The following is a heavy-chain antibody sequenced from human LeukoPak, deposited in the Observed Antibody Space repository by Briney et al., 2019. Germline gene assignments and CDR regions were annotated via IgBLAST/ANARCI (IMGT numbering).Heavy chain of an antibody. CDR3: TIGLAGDWDAFDI. V-gene: IGHV1-3*01. CDR2: IHADSGNT. CDR1: GYTFTICA. J-gene: IGHJ3*02. D-gene: IGHD6-19*01. Sequence: GASVKVSCKPSGYTFTICAVHWVRQAPGQRFEWMGWIHADSGNTKYSQKLQGRVTIAGDTSASTIYMELSSLRFEDTAVYFCTIGLAGDWDAFDIWGLGTMVTVSS.